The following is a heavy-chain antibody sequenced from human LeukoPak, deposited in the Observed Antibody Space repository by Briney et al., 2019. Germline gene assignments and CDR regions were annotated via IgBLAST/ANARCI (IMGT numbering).Heavy chain of an antibody. D-gene: IGHD5-12*01. CDR2: ISSSSSYI. Sequence: GGSLRLSCAASGFTFSSYSMNWVRQAPGKGLEWVSSISSSSSYIYYADSVKGRFTISRDNAKNSLYLQMNSLRAEDTAVYYCARDSAAYSQGAFDIWGQGTMVTVSS. J-gene: IGHJ3*02. V-gene: IGHV3-21*01. CDR1: GFTFSSYS. CDR3: ARDSAAYSQGAFDI.